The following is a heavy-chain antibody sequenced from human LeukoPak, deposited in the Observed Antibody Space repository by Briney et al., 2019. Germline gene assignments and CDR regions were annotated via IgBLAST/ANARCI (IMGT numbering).Heavy chain of an antibody. J-gene: IGHJ3*02. Sequence: SQTLSLTCTVSGGSISSGSYYWSWIRQPAGKGLEWIRRIYTSGSTNYNPSLKSRVTISVDTSKNQFSLKLSSVTAADTAVYYCASNHAFDIWGQGTMVTVSS. CDR3: ASNHAFDI. CDR1: GGSISSGSYY. V-gene: IGHV4-61*02. CDR2: IYTSGST.